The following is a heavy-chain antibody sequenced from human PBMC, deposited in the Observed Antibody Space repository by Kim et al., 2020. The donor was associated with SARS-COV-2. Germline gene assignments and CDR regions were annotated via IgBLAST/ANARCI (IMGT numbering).Heavy chain of an antibody. Sequence: YANSVKGRFTISRDNAKNALYLQMNNLRAEDTAVYCCVRGYSGSYRFDYWGQGTLVTVSS. J-gene: IGHJ4*02. D-gene: IGHD1-26*01. CDR3: VRGYSGSYRFDY. V-gene: IGHV3-74*03.